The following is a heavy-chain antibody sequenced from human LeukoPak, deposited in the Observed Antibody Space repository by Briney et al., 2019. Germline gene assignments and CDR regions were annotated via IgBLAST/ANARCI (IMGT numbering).Heavy chain of an antibody. D-gene: IGHD5-12*01. CDR1: GFTFSRYG. J-gene: IGHJ6*03. Sequence: PGGSLRLSCGASGFTFSRYGMNWVRQAPGKGLEWVSAISGSGGSTYYADSVKGRFTISRDNSKNTLYVQMNSLRVEDTAVYYCARESPTRAFYYYYYMDVWGKGTTVTVSS. V-gene: IGHV3-23*01. CDR3: ARESPTRAFYYYYYMDV. CDR2: ISGSGGST.